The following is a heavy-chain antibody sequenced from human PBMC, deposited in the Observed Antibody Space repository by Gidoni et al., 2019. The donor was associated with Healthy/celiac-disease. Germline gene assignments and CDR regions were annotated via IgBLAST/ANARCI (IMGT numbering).Heavy chain of an antibody. V-gene: IGHV4-39*01. CDR2: IYYKGST. Sequence: QLQLQASGPGLVTPSESLSLTCTVAGCPMSSSRYYWCWIRQPPGKGLAWIGSIYYKGSTYYNPSLKSRVTISVDTSKNQFSLKLSSVTAADTAVYYCARHAELRYFDWLLTIDYWGQGTLVTVSS. D-gene: IGHD3-9*01. CDR1: GCPMSSSRYY. CDR3: ARHAELRYFDWLLTIDY. J-gene: IGHJ4*02.